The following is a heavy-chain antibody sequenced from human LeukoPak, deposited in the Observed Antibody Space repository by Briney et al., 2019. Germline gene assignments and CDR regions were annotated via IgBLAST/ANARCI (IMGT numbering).Heavy chain of an antibody. V-gene: IGHV3-23*01. D-gene: IGHD5-12*01. CDR2: ISGSGGST. CDR3: ARSNSGYASFDY. Sequence: GGSLRLSCAASGFTFSSYAMSWVRQAPGKGLEWVSAISGSGGSTYYADSVKGRFTISRDNSKNTLYLQMNSLRAEGTAVYYCARSNSGYASFDYWGQGTLVTVSS. CDR1: GFTFSSYA. J-gene: IGHJ4*02.